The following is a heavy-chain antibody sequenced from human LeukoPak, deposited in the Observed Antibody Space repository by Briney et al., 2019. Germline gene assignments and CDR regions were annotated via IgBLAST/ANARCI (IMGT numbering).Heavy chain of an antibody. CDR1: GYTFTSYD. V-gene: IGHV1-2*02. Sequence: ASVKVSCKASGYTFTSYDINWVRQAPGQGLEWMGWINPNSGDTNYAQNFQGRVTMTRDTSIRTVNMELSRLTSDDTAVYYCARESSGWQYNWFDPWGQGTLVTVSS. J-gene: IGHJ5*02. D-gene: IGHD6-19*01. CDR2: INPNSGDT. CDR3: ARESSGWQYNWFDP.